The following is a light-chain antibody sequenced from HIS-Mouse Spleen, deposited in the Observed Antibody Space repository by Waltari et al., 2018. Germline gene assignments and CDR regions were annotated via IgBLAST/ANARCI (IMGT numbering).Light chain of an antibody. V-gene: IGLV3-1*01. Sequence: SYELTQPPSVSVSPGQTASITCPGDKQGDKDAYRYQQKPCPSPVLVIYQDSKRPSGIHQRFSGSNSGNTANLTSSGTQAMDEADYYCPGSDSSCSVFGGGTKLTVL. CDR1: KQGDKD. CDR3: PGSDSSCSV. CDR2: QDS. J-gene: IGLJ2*01.